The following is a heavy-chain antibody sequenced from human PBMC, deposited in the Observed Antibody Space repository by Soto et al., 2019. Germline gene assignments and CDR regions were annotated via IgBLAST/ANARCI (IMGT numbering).Heavy chain of an antibody. J-gene: IGHJ4*01. CDR2: ISHNDEPKI. V-gene: IGHV3-30-3*01. D-gene: IGHD3-10*01. CDR1: GFSFKNYA. CDR3: ARGVRAETYYNAFDY. Sequence: QVQLVESGGGVVQPGSSLRLSCAASGFSFKNYAFHWVHQAPGKGLEWVALISHNDEPKIFYADSVQGRFTISRDNFKNTVSLQMNSLRDEDTAVYHCARGVRAETYYNAFDYWGQGTQVTVSS.